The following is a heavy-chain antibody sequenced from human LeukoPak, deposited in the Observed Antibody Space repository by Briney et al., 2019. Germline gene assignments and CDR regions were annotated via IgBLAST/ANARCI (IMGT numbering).Heavy chain of an antibody. CDR1: GGSVSSDSYY. Sequence: PSETLSLTCTVSGGSVSSDSYYWGWLRQPPGKGLEGIGQGYYSGTTNDNPSLERRGTITVDTSKNQFSQKLSTVTAADTAVYYWARDDRGYGSPWPFDYSGQGILVTVSS. CDR2: GYYSGTT. CDR3: ARDDRGYGSPWPFDY. J-gene: IGHJ4*02. V-gene: IGHV4-61*01. D-gene: IGHD2-15*01.